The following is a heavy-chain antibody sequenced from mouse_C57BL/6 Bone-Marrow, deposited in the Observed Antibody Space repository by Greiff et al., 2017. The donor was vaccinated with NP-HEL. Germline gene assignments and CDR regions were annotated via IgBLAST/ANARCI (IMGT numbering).Heavy chain of an antibody. CDR2: IYPGGGYT. V-gene: IGHV1-63*01. D-gene: IGHD1-1*01. CDR3: ARNLYYGSRKAYYFDY. CDR1: GYTFTNYW. Sequence: QVQLQQSGAELVRPGTSVKMSCKASGYTFTNYWIGWAKQRPGHGLEWIGDIYPGGGYTNYNEKFKGKATLTADKSSSTAYMQFSSLTSEDSAIYYCARNLYYGSRKAYYFDYWGQGTTLTVSS. J-gene: IGHJ2*01.